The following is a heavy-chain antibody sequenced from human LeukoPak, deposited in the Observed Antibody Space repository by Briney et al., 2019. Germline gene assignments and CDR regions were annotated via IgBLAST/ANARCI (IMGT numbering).Heavy chain of an antibody. V-gene: IGHV1-18*01. CDR2: NSAYNGNT. Sequence: ASVKVSCKASGYTFTSYGISWVRQAPGQGLEWMRWNSAYNGNTNYAQKLQGRVTMTTDTSTSTAYMELRSLRSDDTAVYYCARDENIVVVPAAEEDGYNWFDPWGQGTLVTVSS. D-gene: IGHD2-2*01. CDR3: ARDENIVVVPAAEEDGYNWFDP. J-gene: IGHJ5*02. CDR1: GYTFTSYG.